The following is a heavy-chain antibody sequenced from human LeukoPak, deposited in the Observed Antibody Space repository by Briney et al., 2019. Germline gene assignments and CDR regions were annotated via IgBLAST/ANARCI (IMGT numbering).Heavy chain of an antibody. J-gene: IGHJ4*02. CDR1: GFTFSSYE. Sequence: GGSLRLSCAASGFTFSSYEMNWVRQAPGKGLEWVSYIGSSGNATYYADSVKGRFTISRDNAKSSLYLQMNSLRAEDTAVYYCAKDSGTTVGYFDYRGQGTLVTVSS. CDR2: IGSSGNAT. D-gene: IGHD4-23*01. CDR3: AKDSGTTVGYFDY. V-gene: IGHV3-48*03.